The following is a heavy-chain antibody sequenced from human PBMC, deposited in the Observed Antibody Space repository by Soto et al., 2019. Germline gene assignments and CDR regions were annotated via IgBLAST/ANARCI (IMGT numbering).Heavy chain of an antibody. CDR2: IYYSGST. CDR1: GGSISSYY. CDR3: GGDKITGRFHY. V-gene: IGHV4-59*12. J-gene: IGHJ4*02. Sequence: PSETLSLTCTVSGGSISSYYWSWIRQPPGKGLEWIGYIYYSGSTNYNPSLKSRVTISVDTSKNQFSLKLTSVTAADTAVYYCGGDKITGRFHYWGQELLVTVS. D-gene: IGHD1-20*01.